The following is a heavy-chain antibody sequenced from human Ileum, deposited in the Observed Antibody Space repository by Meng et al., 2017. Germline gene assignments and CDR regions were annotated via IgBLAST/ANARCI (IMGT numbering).Heavy chain of an antibody. Sequence: EVLLVESGGGLVLPWRSLSLSCAASGFSFGTYTMHWVCQAPGKGLEWVSSITSSGRFIFYADSVKGRFTISRDNAKSSLYLQMNSLRDGDTAVYYCANELRYYFEYWGQGALVTVSS. CDR2: ITSSGRFI. J-gene: IGHJ4*02. CDR3: ANELRYYFEY. V-gene: IGHV3-21*02. CDR1: GFSFGTYT. D-gene: IGHD4-23*01.